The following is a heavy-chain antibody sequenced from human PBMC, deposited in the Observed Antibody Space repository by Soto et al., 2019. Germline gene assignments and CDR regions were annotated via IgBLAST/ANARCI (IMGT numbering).Heavy chain of an antibody. J-gene: IGHJ4*02. Sequence: SRTLSLTYTGSGGSISRYYWSWIRQPPGKGLEWIGYIYYSGSTNYNPSLKSRVTISVDTSKNQFSLKLSSVTAADTAWYYCARVYDDILTRYSSYYVDYGGLGTLVTVS. D-gene: IGHD3-9*01. CDR2: IYYSGST. CDR1: GGSISRYY. V-gene: IGHV4-59*01. CDR3: ARVYDDILTRYSSYYVDY.